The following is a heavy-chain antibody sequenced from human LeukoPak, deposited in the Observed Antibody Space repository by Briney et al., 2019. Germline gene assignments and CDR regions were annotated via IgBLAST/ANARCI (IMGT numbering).Heavy chain of an antibody. Sequence: PGGSLRLSCAASGFTFSNSAVSWVRQAPGKGLECVSVISGSGGSTYYADSVKGRFTISRDNSKSTLYLQMNSLRAEDTAVYYCAKGGSGWYVGLFDYWGQGTLVTVSS. J-gene: IGHJ4*02. CDR2: ISGSGGST. CDR1: GFTFSNSA. CDR3: AKGGSGWYVGLFDY. D-gene: IGHD6-19*01. V-gene: IGHV3-23*01.